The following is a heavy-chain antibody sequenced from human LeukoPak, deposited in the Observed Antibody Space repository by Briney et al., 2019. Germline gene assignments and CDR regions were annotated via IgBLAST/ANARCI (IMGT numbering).Heavy chain of an antibody. Sequence: NPSETLSLTCTVSGGSISSSSYYWGWIRQPPGKGLEWIGSIYYSGSTYYNPSLKSRVTISVDTSKNQFSLKLSSVTAADTAVYYCARASHYYGSGSYYNDFDYWGQGTLVTVSS. CDR1: GGSISSSSYY. CDR3: ARASHYYGSGSYYNDFDY. D-gene: IGHD3-10*01. V-gene: IGHV4-39*07. CDR2: IYYSGST. J-gene: IGHJ4*02.